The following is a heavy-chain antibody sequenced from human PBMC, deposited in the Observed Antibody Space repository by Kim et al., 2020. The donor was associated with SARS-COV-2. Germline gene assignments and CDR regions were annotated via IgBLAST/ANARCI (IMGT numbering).Heavy chain of an antibody. D-gene: IGHD2-2*01. CDR2: INHSGST. CDR3: AREGYCSSTSCENWFDP. J-gene: IGHJ5*02. Sequence: SETLSLTCAVYGGSFSGYYWSWIRQPPGKGLEWIGEINHSGSTNYNPSLKSRVTIPVDTSKNQFSLKLSSVTAADTAVYYCAREGYCSSTSCENWFDPWGQGTLVTVSS. CDR1: GGSFSGYY. V-gene: IGHV4-34*01.